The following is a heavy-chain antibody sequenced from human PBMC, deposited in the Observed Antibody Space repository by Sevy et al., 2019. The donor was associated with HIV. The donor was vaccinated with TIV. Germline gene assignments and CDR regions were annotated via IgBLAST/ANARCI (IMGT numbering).Heavy chain of an antibody. D-gene: IGHD3-10*01. CDR2: IIYDGSNE. V-gene: IGHV3-30*18. Sequence: GGSLRLSCAASGFTFNGYGMHWVRQAPGKGLEWVAVIIYDGSNEYYADSVKGRFTISRDNSKNTVYLQMNRLRTEDTAVYYCAKGLHYGSGSYYGGTDYWGQGTLVTVSS. J-gene: IGHJ4*02. CDR1: GFTFNGYG. CDR3: AKGLHYGSGSYYGGTDY.